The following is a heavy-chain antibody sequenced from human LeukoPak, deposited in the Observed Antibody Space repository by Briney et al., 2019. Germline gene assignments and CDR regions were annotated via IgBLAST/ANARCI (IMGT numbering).Heavy chain of an antibody. CDR1: GFTFSSHA. CDR3: VKDYQVGNSPAFGDY. CDR2: LIENGATT. D-gene: IGHD1-26*01. V-gene: IGHV3-23*01. J-gene: IGHJ4*02. Sequence: GGSLRLSCAASGFTFSSHAMSWVRRAPGKGLEWVSGLIENGATTYYADSVKGRFTISRDNSRNTMYLRMNSLRVEDTAVYYCVKDYQVGNSPAFGDYWGQGTLVTISS.